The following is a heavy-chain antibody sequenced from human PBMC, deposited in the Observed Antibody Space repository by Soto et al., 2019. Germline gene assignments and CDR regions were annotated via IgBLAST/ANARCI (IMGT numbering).Heavy chain of an antibody. D-gene: IGHD6-19*01. V-gene: IGHV3-23*01. Sequence: GGSLRLSCAASGFTFSSYAMSWVRQAPGKGLEWVSAISTSGGSTYYADSVKGRFTISRDNSKNTLYLQMNSLRVEDTAVYYCARDKQWLVKDYWGQGTLVTVSS. J-gene: IGHJ4*02. CDR1: GFTFSSYA. CDR3: ARDKQWLVKDY. CDR2: ISTSGGST.